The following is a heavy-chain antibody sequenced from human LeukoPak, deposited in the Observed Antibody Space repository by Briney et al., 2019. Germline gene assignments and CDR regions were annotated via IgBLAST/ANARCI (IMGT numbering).Heavy chain of an antibody. CDR1: RFTFIDHS. J-gene: IGHJ3*01. Sequence: PGGSLRLSCASSRFTFIDHSIDWVRPAPGKGAGWVGPSGNKADSYTAEYAASVTGRLTTSRDDSKTSLYLQMNTLTSEDTAVYHCTRGYSGLSVYAFDVWGQGTMVTVSS. V-gene: IGHV3-72*01. D-gene: IGHD1-26*01. CDR3: TRGYSGLSVYAFDV. CDR2: SGNKADSYTA.